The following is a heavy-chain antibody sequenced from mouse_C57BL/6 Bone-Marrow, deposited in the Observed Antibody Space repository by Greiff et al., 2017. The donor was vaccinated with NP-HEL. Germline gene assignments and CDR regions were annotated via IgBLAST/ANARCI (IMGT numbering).Heavy chain of an antibody. J-gene: IGHJ1*03. V-gene: IGHV5-9-1*02. CDR2: ISSGGDYI. CDR1: GFTFSSYA. Sequence: EVQGVESGEGLVKPGGSLKLSCAASGFTFSSYAMSWVRQTPEKRLEWVAYISSGGDYIYYADTVKGRFTISRDNARNTLYLQMSSLKSEDTAIYYCTRVYGNYVGYWYFDVWGTGTTVTVSS. D-gene: IGHD2-1*01. CDR3: TRVYGNYVGYWYFDV.